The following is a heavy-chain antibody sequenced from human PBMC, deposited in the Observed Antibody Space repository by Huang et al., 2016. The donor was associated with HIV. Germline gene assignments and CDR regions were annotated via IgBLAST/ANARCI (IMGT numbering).Heavy chain of an antibody. CDR2: INQRRRT. V-gene: IGHV4-34*02. Sequence: QVQLEQWGARLLKPSETLSLTCAVYGESLSDFFWSWIRQPPGKGLEWIGEINQRRRTTYNPTLKSRVTIAVDATKKQVSLKMRSVTAADTTMYYCARGRGSSWSRFDTWGQGSLVTVFS. CDR3: ARGRGSSWSRFDT. J-gene: IGHJ4*02. CDR1: GESLSDFF. D-gene: IGHD6-13*01.